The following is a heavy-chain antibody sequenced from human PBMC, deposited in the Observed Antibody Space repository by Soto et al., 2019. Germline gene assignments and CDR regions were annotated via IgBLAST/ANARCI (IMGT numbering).Heavy chain of an antibody. V-gene: IGHV1-18*01. J-gene: IGHJ2*01. CDR2: IRTLNGNT. CDR3: ARDSDRDGYIYWYFDL. CDR1: GNTFTNHG. Sequence: QVQLVQSAAEVKKPGASVKVSCKASGNTFTNHGISWVRQAPGQRLEWMGWIRTLNGNTNYAQEFQGRITMTTDTSTTTAYMELRSLKSDDTAVYYCARDSDRDGYIYWYFDLWGRGTLVTVSS. D-gene: IGHD5-12*01.